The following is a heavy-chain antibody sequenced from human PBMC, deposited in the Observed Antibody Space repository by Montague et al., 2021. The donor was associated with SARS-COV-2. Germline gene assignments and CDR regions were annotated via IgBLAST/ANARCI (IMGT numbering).Heavy chain of an antibody. Sequence: PALVKPTQTLTLTCTFSGFSLSTSGMCVSWIRQPPGKALEWLALXDWDDEKYYSTSLKTRLTISKDTSKNQVVLTMTNMDPVDTATYYCARINSDPLDYYYYGMDVWGQGTTVTVSS. CDR2: XDWDDEK. CDR1: GFSLSTSGMC. J-gene: IGHJ6*02. CDR3: ARINSDPLDYYYYGMDV. D-gene: IGHD1-1*01. V-gene: IGHV2-70*01.